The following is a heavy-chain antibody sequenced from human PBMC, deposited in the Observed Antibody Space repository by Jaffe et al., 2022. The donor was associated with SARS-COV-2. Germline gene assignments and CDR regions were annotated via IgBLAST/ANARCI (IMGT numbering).Heavy chain of an antibody. CDR2: ISSSSSYI. CDR3: ARDWSSGGYFDWLSHDAFDI. Sequence: EVQLVESGGGLVKPGGSLRLSCAASGFTFSSYSMNWVRQAPGKGLEWVSSISSSSSYIYYADSVKGRFTISRDNAKNSLYLQMNSLRAEDTAVYYCARDWSSGGYFDWLSHDAFDIWGQGTMVTVSS. J-gene: IGHJ3*02. CDR1: GFTFSSYS. V-gene: IGHV3-21*01. D-gene: IGHD3-9*01.